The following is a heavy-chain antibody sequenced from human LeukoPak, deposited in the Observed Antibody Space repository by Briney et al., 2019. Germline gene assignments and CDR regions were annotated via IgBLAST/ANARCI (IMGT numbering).Heavy chain of an antibody. CDR3: GSGRRNSGSYYVFDY. D-gene: IGHD1-26*01. J-gene: IGHJ4*02. V-gene: IGHV3-53*01. CDR1: GFTVSSNY. CDR2: IYSGGTT. Sequence: GGSLRLSCAASGFTVSSNYMSWVRQAPGKGLEWVSVIYSGGTTHYADSVKGRFTISRDNSKNTLYLQMNSLRAEDTAVYYCGSGRRNSGSYYVFDYWGQGTLVTVSS.